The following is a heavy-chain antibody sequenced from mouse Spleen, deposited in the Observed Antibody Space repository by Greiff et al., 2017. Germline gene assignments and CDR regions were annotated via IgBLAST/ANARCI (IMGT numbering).Heavy chain of an antibody. CDR2: IYPGSGST. J-gene: IGHJ2*01. V-gene: IGHV1S22*01. CDR1: GYTFTSYW. CDR3: TRNRGYYFDY. Sequence: LQQPGSELVRPGASVKLSCKASGYTFTSYWMHWVKQRPGQGLEWIGNIYPGSGSTNYDEKFKSKATLTVDTSSSTAYMQLSSLTSEDSAVYYCTRNRGYYFDYWGQGTTLTVSS.